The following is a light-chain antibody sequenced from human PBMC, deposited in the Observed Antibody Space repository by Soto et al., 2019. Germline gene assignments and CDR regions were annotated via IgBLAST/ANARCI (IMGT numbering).Light chain of an antibody. V-gene: IGLV2-14*03. CDR2: DVV. J-gene: IGLJ1*01. CDR3: CSYTTNIAPYV. Sequence: QSVLTQPASVSGSPGQSITISCTGTSHDIGNGYDSVSWYQQHPGKAPKLIIYDVVNRPSGVSSRFSGSKSGNTASLTISGLQAEDEADYYCCSYTTNIAPYVFGTGTKVTV. CDR1: SHDIGNGYDS.